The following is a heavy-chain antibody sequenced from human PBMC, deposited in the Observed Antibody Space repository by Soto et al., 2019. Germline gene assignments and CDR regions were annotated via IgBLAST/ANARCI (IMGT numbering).Heavy chain of an antibody. V-gene: IGHV4-59*01. D-gene: IGHD6-13*01. CDR3: TRGPGIAAP. CDR2: IYYSGST. CDR1: GDSISSYY. Sequence: QVQLQESGPGLVKPSETLSLTCTVSGDSISSYYWSWIRQPPGKGLEWIGYIYYSGSTNYNPSLKSRVTISVDTSKNQFSLKLSSVTAADTAVYYCTRGPGIAAPWGQGTLVTVSS. J-gene: IGHJ5*02.